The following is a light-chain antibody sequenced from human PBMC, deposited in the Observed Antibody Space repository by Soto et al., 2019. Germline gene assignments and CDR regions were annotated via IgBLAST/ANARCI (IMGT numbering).Light chain of an antibody. CDR1: QSVDSN. CDR3: QQYNNWRT. V-gene: IGKV3-15*01. CDR2: DAS. J-gene: IGKJ1*01. Sequence: ITQAPSTLSASPGPRATLPCRASQSVDSNLAWYQQKPGQPPRLLIYDASTRATGIPARISGSGSGTEFTLTISSLQSEDFAVYYCQQYNNWRTFGQGTKVDIK.